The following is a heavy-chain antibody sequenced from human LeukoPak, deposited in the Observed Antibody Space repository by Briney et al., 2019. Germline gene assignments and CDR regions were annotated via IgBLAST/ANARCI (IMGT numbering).Heavy chain of an antibody. CDR3: GRVRGHYFDY. Sequence: SQTLSLTCTVSGGSISSGGYYWSWIRQPPGKGLEWIGYIYHSGSTYYNPSLKSRVTISVDRSKNQFSLKLSSVTAADTAVYYCGRVRGHYFDYWGQGTLVTVSS. J-gene: IGHJ4*02. CDR1: GGSISSGGYY. D-gene: IGHD3-10*01. CDR2: IYHSGST. V-gene: IGHV4-30-2*01.